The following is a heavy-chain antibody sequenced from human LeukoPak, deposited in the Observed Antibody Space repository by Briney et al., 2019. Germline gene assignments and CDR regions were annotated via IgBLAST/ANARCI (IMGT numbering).Heavy chain of an antibody. CDR1: GFTFSRYW. CDR3: ARVPVVVYYDSSGYYYYFDY. Sequence: GGSLRLSCAASGFTFSRYWMHWVRQAPGKGLVWVSRINSDGSTTSYADSVKGRFTISRDNAKNTLFLQMNSLRAEDTAVYYCARVPVVVYYDSSGYYYYFDYWGQGTLVTVSS. J-gene: IGHJ4*02. V-gene: IGHV3-74*01. D-gene: IGHD3-22*01. CDR2: INSDGSTT.